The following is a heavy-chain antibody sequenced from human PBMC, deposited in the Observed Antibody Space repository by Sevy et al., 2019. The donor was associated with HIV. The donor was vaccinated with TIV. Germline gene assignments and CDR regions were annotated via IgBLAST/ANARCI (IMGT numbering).Heavy chain of an antibody. CDR2: IYYNGHI. D-gene: IGHD1-26*01. J-gene: IGHJ4*02. Sequence: SETLSLTCTVSGGSITSLCWNWIRQPPGKGLEWAANIYYNGHINYNPSLKSGVTLSLDTSKNQFFLRLSSVTAADTAMYYCAGENAWGRGYSWGQGTLVTVSS. V-gene: IGHV4-59*08. CDR3: AGENAWGRGYS. CDR1: GGSITSLC.